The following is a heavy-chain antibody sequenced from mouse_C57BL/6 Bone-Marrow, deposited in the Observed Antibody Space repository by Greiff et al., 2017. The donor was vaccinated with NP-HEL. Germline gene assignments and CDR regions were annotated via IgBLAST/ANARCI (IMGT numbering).Heavy chain of an antibody. CDR1: GYTFTSYG. CDR3: ARSADYEDYAMDY. CDR2: IYPRSGNT. D-gene: IGHD2-4*01. Sequence: QVQLKQSGAELARPGASVKLSCKASGYTFTSYGIIWVKQRTGQGLEWIGEIYPRSGNTYYNEKFKGKATLTADKSSSTAYMELRSLTSEDSAVYFCARSADYEDYAMDYWGQGTSVTVSS. V-gene: IGHV1-81*01. J-gene: IGHJ4*01.